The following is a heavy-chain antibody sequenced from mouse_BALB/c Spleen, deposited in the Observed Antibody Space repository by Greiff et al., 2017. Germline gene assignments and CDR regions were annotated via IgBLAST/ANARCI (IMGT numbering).Heavy chain of an antibody. V-gene: IGHV5-6-3*01. CDR2: INSNGGST. CDR3: ARRGDYYAMDY. CDR1: GFTFSSYG. Sequence: EVHLVESGGGLVQPGGSLKLSCAASGFTFSSYGMSWVRQTPDKRLELVATINSNGGSTYYPDSVKGRFTISRDNAKNTLYLQMSSLKSEDTAMYYCARRGDYYAMDYWGQGTSVTVSS. J-gene: IGHJ4*01.